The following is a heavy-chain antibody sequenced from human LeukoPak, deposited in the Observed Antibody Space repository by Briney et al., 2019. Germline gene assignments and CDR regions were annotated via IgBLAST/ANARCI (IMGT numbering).Heavy chain of an antibody. Sequence: SGGSLRLSCAASGFTFSSYAMSWVRQAPGKGLEWVSVISGNGDSTYYADSVKGRFTISRDNSKNTLYLQMNSLRAEDTAVYYCAKVSVVVVAAKGYWFDPWGQGTLVTVSP. V-gene: IGHV3-23*01. CDR3: AKVSVVVVAAKGYWFDP. CDR1: GFTFSSYA. D-gene: IGHD2-15*01. CDR2: ISGNGDST. J-gene: IGHJ5*02.